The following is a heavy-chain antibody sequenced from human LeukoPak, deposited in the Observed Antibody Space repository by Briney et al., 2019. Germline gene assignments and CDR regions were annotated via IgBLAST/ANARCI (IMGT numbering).Heavy chain of an antibody. CDR2: VYFTGST. J-gene: IGHJ4*02. V-gene: IGHV4-39*01. CDR1: GGSLSSRSHY. Sequence: PPETLSLTCTVSGGSLSSRSHYWGCIRQFPGKGLQWIASVYFTGSTYYNPALTSRATVSVDTSKNQFSLKLSSVTAADTAVYYCARAESGPTAFFDYWGQGTLVTVSS. CDR3: ARAESGPTAFFDY. D-gene: IGHD3-3*01.